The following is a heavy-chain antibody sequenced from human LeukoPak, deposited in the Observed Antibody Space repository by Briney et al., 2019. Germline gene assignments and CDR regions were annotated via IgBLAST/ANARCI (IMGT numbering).Heavy chain of an antibody. CDR2: INRSGTT. V-gene: IGHV4-34*01. J-gene: IGHJ4*02. D-gene: IGHD2-2*01. CDR3: ASGVVPAVSHY. CDR1: GGSFSGYY. Sequence: PSETLSLTCAVYGGSFSGYYWSWIRQPPGKGLEWIGEINRSGTTKYNPSLKSRVTTSVDTSKNQFSLKLSSVTAADTAVYYCASGVVPAVSHYWGQGTLVTVSS.